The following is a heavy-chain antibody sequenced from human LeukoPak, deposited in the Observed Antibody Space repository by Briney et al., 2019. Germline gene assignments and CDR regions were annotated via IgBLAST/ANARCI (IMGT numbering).Heavy chain of an antibody. CDR2: IGATQTYI. CDR1: GFTFATYT. CDR3: AKDRIAGAFNAVFAY. J-gene: IGHJ4*02. D-gene: IGHD1-26*01. Sequence: WGSPRLACTGAGFTFATYTFNWVRQAPGKGLEWVASIGATQTYIYYADSVKGRFTISRDNSKNTMFLQMNSLRAEDTAIYYCAKDRIAGAFNAVFAYWGQGTLATVSS. V-gene: IGHV3-21*04.